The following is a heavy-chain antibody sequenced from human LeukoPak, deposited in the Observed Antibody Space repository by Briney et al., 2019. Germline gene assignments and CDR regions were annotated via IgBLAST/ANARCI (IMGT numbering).Heavy chain of an antibody. V-gene: IGHV1-18*04. CDR1: GYSFTNYG. D-gene: IGHD3-10*01. Sequence: VASVKVSCKASGYSFTNYGITWVRQAPGQGLQWMGWTSPYDDYTYYAQMLQGRVTMTTDTSTRTAYMELRSLRSDDTAVYYCARGGYYGSGSSVRYYGLGVWGQGTTVTVSS. CDR2: TSPYDDYT. J-gene: IGHJ6*02. CDR3: ARGGYYGSGSSVRYYGLGV.